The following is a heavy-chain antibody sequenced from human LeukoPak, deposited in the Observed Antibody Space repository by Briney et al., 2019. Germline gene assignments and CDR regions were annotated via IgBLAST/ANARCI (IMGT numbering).Heavy chain of an antibody. V-gene: IGHV3-53*01. J-gene: IGHJ4*02. CDR2: IYSGGST. CDR1: GFTVSSNY. D-gene: IGHD3-22*01. Sequence: GGSLRLSCAASGFTVSSNYMSWVRQAPGKGLEWVSVIYSGGSTYYADSVKGRFTISRDNAKNSLYLQMNSLRAEDTAMYYCARDVYYYDSSGSIVGYWGQGTLVTVSS. CDR3: ARDVYYYDSSGSIVGY.